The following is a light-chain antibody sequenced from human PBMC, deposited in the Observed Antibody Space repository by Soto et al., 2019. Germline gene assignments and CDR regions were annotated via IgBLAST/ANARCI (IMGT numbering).Light chain of an antibody. CDR1: QSVSSN. CDR3: QQRSNWPPVT. V-gene: IGKV3D-15*01. CDR2: GAS. Sequence: EIMMTQSPATLSVSPGERATLSCRASQSVSSNLAWYQHKPGQAPRLLIYGASNRATGIPDRFSGSGSGTDFTLTISRLEPEDFAVYYCQQRSNWPPVTFGQGTRWIS. J-gene: IGKJ1*01.